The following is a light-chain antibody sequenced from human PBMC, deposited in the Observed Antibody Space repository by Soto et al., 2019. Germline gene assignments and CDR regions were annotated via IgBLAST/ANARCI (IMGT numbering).Light chain of an antibody. CDR1: QRDSSY. CDR3: QQRSNWPRYT. V-gene: IGKV3-11*01. CDR2: DAS. J-gene: IGKJ2*01. Sequence: EIVLTQSPATLSLSPGERATLSCRASQRDSSYLAWYQQKPGQAPRLLIYDASNRATGIPARFSGSGSGTDFTLTISSLEPEDFAVYYCQQRSNWPRYTFGQGTKVDIK.